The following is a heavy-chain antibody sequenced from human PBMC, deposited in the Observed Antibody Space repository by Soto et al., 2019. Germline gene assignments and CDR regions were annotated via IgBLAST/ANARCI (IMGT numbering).Heavy chain of an antibody. D-gene: IGHD3-3*01. CDR3: AREMDDFWSGYYKWFDP. CDR1: GYTFTSYD. J-gene: IGHJ5*02. CDR2: MNPNSGNT. Sequence: GASVKVSCKASGYTFTSYDINWVRQATGQGLEWMGWMNPNSGNTGYAQKFQGRVTMTSNTSMSTAYMELRSLRSDDTAVYCCAREMDDFWSGYYKWFDPWGQGTLVTVSS. V-gene: IGHV1-8*01.